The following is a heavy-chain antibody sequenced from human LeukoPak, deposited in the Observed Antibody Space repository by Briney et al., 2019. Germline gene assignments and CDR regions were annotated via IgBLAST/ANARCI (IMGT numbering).Heavy chain of an antibody. J-gene: IGHJ4*02. CDR3: AGDTAMVSFDY. D-gene: IGHD5-18*01. Sequence: KPSETLSLTCTVSGGSISSSSYYWGWIRQPPGKGLEWIGSIYYSGSTYYNPSLKSRVTISVDTSKNQFSLKLSSATAADTAVYYCAGDTAMVSFDYWGQGTLVTVSS. V-gene: IGHV4-39*01. CDR1: GGSISSSSYY. CDR2: IYYSGST.